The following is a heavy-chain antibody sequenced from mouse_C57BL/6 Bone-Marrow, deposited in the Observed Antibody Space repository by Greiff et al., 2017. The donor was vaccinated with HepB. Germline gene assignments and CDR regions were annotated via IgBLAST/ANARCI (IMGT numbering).Heavy chain of an antibody. CDR3: AIRFYSNYAGDAMDY. CDR2: IYPGDGDT. CDR1: GYAFSSSW. D-gene: IGHD2-5*01. Sequence: QVQLQQSGPELVKPGASVKISCKASGYAFSSSWMNWVKQRPGKGLEWIGRIYPGDGDTNYNGKFKGKATLTADKSSSTAYMQLSSLTSEDSAIYYCAIRFYSNYAGDAMDYWGQGTSVTVSS. J-gene: IGHJ4*01. V-gene: IGHV1-82*01.